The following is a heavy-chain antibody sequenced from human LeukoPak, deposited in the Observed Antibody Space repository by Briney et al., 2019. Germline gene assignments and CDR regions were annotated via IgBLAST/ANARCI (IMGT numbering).Heavy chain of an antibody. CDR1: GFTFSSYA. J-gene: IGHJ3*01. Sequence: GGSLRLSCAASGFTFSSYAMSWVRQAPGERPEWVSAIVGSGETTFYTDSVKGRFFVSRDNSKNMQYLQMNGLGAEDTATYYCAKINIPDSWSGDPNDGFDVWGQGTRVTVSS. D-gene: IGHD3-3*01. CDR3: AKINIPDSWSGDPNDGFDV. V-gene: IGHV3-23*01. CDR2: IVGSGETT.